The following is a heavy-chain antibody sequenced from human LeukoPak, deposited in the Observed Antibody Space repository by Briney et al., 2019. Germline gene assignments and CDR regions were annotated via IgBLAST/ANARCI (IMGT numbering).Heavy chain of an antibody. CDR2: IYSGGST. D-gene: IGHD3-10*01. CDR3: AKETMPETRLLWFGELLPPPTYYYYYMDV. Sequence: GGSLRLSCAASGFTVSSNYMSWVRQAPGKGLEWVSVIYSGGSTYYADSVKGRFTISRDNSKSTLYLQMNSLRAEDTAVYYCAKETMPETRLLWFGELLPPPTYYYYYMDVWGKGTTVTISS. J-gene: IGHJ6*03. CDR1: GFTVSSNY. V-gene: IGHV3-53*01.